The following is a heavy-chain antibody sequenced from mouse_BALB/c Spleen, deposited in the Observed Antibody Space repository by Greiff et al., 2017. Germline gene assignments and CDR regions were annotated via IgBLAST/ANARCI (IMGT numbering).Heavy chain of an antibody. CDR1: GYTFTSYW. D-gene: IGHD2-10*01. V-gene: IGHV1-7*01. J-gene: IGHJ3*01. CDR3: APSYYGNYVAY. Sequence: VQRVESGAELAKPGASVRMSCKASGYTFTSYWMHWVKQRPGQGLEWIGYINPSTGYTEYNQKFKDKATLTADKSSSTAYMQLSSLTSEDSAVYYCAPSYYGNYVAYWGQGTLVTVSA. CDR2: INPSTGYT.